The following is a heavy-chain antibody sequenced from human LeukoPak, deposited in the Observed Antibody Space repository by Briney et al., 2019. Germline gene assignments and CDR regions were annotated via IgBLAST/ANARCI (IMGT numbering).Heavy chain of an antibody. V-gene: IGHV4-34*01. D-gene: IGHD6-13*01. CDR2: INHSGST. CDR1: GGSFSGYY. J-gene: IGHJ4*02. CDR3: ARLGSSSWYYFDY. Sequence: PSETLSLTCAVYGGSFSGYYWSWIRQPPGKGLEWIGEINHSGSTNHNPSLKSRVTISVDTSKNQFSLKLSSVTAADTAVYYCARLGSSSWYYFDYWGQGTLVTVSS.